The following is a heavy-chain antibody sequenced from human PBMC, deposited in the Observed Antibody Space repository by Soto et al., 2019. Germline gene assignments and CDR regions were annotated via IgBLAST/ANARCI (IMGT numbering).Heavy chain of an antibody. CDR2: IYWDDDK. V-gene: IGHV2-5*02. Sequence: QITLKESGPTLVKPTQTLTLTCTFSGFSLSTSGVGVGWIRQPPGKALEWLALIYWDDDKRYSPSLKSRLTITKDTSKNQVVLTMTNMDPVDTATYYCAHSRSVLMVYATYNWFDPWGQGTLVTVSS. J-gene: IGHJ5*02. CDR1: GFSLSTSGVG. CDR3: AHSRSVLMVYATYNWFDP. D-gene: IGHD2-8*01.